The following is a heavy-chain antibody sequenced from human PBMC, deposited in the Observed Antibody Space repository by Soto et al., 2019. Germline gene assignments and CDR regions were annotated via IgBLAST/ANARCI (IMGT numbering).Heavy chain of an antibody. J-gene: IGHJ4*02. CDR2: ISSSSSYI. D-gene: IGHD1-26*01. CDR1: GFTFSSYS. CDR3: ARDGDSGSYSLMY. Sequence: LRLSCAASGFTFSSYSMNWVRQAPGKGLEWVSSISSSSSYIYYADSVKGRFTISRDNAKNSLYLQMNSLRAEDTAVYYCARDGDSGSYSLMYWGQGTLVTVSS. V-gene: IGHV3-21*01.